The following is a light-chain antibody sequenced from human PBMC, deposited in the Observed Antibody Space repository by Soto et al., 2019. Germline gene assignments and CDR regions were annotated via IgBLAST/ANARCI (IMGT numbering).Light chain of an antibody. Sequence: EIVMTQSPATLSVSPGERATLSCRASQSVSSKLAWYQQKPGQAPRLLIYGASTRATGVPARFSGSGSGTEFTLTIRSLQSEDFAVYYCHQYDTWPLTFGGGAKVHIK. CDR2: GAS. CDR1: QSVSSK. V-gene: IGKV3-15*01. CDR3: HQYDTWPLT. J-gene: IGKJ4*01.